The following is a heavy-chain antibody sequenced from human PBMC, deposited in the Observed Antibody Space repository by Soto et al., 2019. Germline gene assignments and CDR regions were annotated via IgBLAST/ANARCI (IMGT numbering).Heavy chain of an antibody. CDR2: MYYSGST. D-gene: IGHD4-17*01. CDR3: ARTVTTKSVGCWFDP. V-gene: IGHV4-59*12. CDR1: GGSISSFY. Sequence: PSETLSLTCTVSGGSISSFYWSWIRPPPGKGLEWIGYMYYSGSTNYNPSLKSRVTISVDTSKNQFSLKLSSVTAADTAVYYCARTVTTKSVGCWFDPWGQGTLVTVSS. J-gene: IGHJ5*02.